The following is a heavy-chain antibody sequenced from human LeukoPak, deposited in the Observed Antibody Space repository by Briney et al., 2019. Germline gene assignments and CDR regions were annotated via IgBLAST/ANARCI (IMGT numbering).Heavy chain of an antibody. CDR2: INPSGGST. CDR1: GYTFTSYY. J-gene: IGHJ4*02. V-gene: IGHV1-46*01. Sequence: ASVKVSCKASGYTFTSYYMHWVRQAPGQGLEWMGIINPSGGSTSYAQKFQGRVTMTRDTSTSTVYMELSSLRSEDTAVYYCARAFSYDFWSGYSHFDYWGQGTLVIVSS. CDR3: ARAFSYDFWSGYSHFDY. D-gene: IGHD3-3*01.